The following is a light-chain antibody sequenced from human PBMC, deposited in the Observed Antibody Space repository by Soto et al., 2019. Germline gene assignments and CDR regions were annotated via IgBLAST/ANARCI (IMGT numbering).Light chain of an antibody. J-gene: IGKJ1*01. Sequence: ETVMTQSPATLSVSPGEGATLSCRASQSVSSNLVWYQHRPGQAPRLLIYGASTRATDIPARFSGSGSGTDFTLTISSLQFEDFAVYYCQQYNNWPRTFGQGTKVDIK. V-gene: IGKV3-15*01. CDR3: QQYNNWPRT. CDR2: GAS. CDR1: QSVSSN.